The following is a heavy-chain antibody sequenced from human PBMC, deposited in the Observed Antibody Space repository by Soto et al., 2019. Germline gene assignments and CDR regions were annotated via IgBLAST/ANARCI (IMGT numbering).Heavy chain of an antibody. Sequence: PGGSLRLSCAASGFTFSSYSMNWVRQAPGRGLEWVSYITGSSDDTYYLDSVKGRFTISRDNAKNTLYLQMNSLRAEDTAMYYCAKLGSISWSPHYYFDYWGQGTLVTVSS. CDR1: GFTFSSYS. J-gene: IGHJ4*02. CDR3: AKLGSISWSPHYYFDY. V-gene: IGHV3-21*05. D-gene: IGHD6-13*01. CDR2: ITGSSDDT.